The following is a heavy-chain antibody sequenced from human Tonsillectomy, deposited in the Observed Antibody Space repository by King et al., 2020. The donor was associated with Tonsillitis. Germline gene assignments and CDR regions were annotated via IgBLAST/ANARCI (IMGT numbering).Heavy chain of an antibody. J-gene: IGHJ4*02. CDR1: GFTFSSYA. CDR3: AKDSLGSNFDY. Sequence: VQLVESGGGLVQPGGSLRLSCAASGFTFSSYAVSWVRQAPGKGLEWVSTIHDNGGSTHYADSVKGRFTISRDNSKNTLYLQMNSLRAEDTAVYYCAKDSLGSNFDYWGQGTLVPVSS. CDR2: IHDNGGST. V-gene: IGHV3-23*04. D-gene: IGHD7-27*01.